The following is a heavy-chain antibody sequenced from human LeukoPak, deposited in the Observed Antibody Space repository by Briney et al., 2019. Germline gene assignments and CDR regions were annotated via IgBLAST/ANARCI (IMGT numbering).Heavy chain of an antibody. D-gene: IGHD5-18*01. CDR1: GGSISSYY. Sequence: PSETLSLTCTVSGGSISSYYWSWIRQPPGKGLEWIGYIYYSGSTNYNPSLKSRVTISVDTSKNQFSLKLSSMTAADTAVYYCARDPGDSYPFDYWGQGTLVTVSS. V-gene: IGHV4-59*01. J-gene: IGHJ4*02. CDR3: ARDPGDSYPFDY. CDR2: IYYSGST.